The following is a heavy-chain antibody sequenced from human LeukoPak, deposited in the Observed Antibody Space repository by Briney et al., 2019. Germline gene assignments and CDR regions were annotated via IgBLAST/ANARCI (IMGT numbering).Heavy chain of an antibody. D-gene: IGHD3-10*01. Sequence: PGGSLRLSCAASGFTFSTYGMHWVRQAPGKGLEWVAVISYDGSNKYYADSVKGRFTISKDNAMDTLFLQMNSLRADDTAVYYCAKDRVDGSGSQFDSWGQGSLVTVSS. CDR2: ISYDGSNK. CDR3: AKDRVDGSGSQFDS. V-gene: IGHV3-30*18. J-gene: IGHJ4*02. CDR1: GFTFSTYG.